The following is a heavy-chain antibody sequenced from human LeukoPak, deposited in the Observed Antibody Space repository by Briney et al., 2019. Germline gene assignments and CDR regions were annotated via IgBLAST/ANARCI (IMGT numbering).Heavy chain of an antibody. CDR1: GDSISDSIYY. J-gene: IGHJ5*02. CDR3: ARGHRAAPYYYDSSGYYYAP. CDR2: IYHSGST. V-gene: IGHV4-39*07. D-gene: IGHD3-22*01. Sequence: SETLSLTCTVSGDSISDSIYYWGWIRQPPGKGLEWIASIYHSGSTNYNPSLKSRVTISVDTSKNQFSLKLSSVTAADTAVYYCARGHRAAPYYYDSSGYYYAPWGQGTLVTVSS.